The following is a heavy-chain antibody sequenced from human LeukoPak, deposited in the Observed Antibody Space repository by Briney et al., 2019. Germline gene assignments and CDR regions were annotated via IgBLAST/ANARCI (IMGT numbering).Heavy chain of an antibody. Sequence: GGSLRLSCAASGFTFSSYEMNWVRQAPGKGLEWVSYISSSSGSTIYYADSVKGRFTISRDNAKNSLYLQMNSLRAEDTAVYYCARARGYSGYDSANFDYWGQGTLVTVSS. CDR3: ARARGYSGYDSANFDY. D-gene: IGHD5-12*01. CDR1: GFTFSSYE. CDR2: ISSSSGSTI. J-gene: IGHJ4*02. V-gene: IGHV3-48*03.